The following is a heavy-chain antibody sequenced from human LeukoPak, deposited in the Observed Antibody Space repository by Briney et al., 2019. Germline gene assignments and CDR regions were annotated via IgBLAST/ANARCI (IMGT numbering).Heavy chain of an antibody. D-gene: IGHD6-13*01. V-gene: IGHV4-39*07. CDR2: IYYSGST. CDR1: GGSISSSSYY. CDR3: ARACTSSRQSSPYYFDY. Sequence: SETLSLTCTVSGGSISSSSYYWGWIRQPPGKGLEWIGSIYYSGSTYYNPSLKSRVTISVDTSKNRFSLKLSSVTAADTAVYYCARACTSSRQSSPYYFDYWGQGTLVTVSS. J-gene: IGHJ4*02.